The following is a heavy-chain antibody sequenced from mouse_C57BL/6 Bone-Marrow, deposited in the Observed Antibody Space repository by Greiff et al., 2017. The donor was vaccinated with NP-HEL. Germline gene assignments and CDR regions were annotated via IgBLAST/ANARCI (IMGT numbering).Heavy chain of an antibody. CDR1: GYTFTSYW. CDR3: ARAAYYSNYVAY. V-gene: IGHV1-50*01. Sequence: QVQLQQPGAELVKPGASVKLSCKASGYTFTSYWMQWVKQRPGQGLEWIGEIDPSDSYTNYNQKFKGKATLTVDTSSSTAYMQLSSLTSEDSAVYDCARAAYYSNYVAYWGQGTLVTVSA. D-gene: IGHD2-5*01. J-gene: IGHJ3*01. CDR2: IDPSDSYT.